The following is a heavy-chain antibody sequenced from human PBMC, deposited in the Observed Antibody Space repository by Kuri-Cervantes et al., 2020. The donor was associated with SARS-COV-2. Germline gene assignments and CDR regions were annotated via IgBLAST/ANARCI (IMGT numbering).Heavy chain of an antibody. D-gene: IGHD6-13*01. Sequence: GSLRLSCAVSRYPISSGYYWGWIRQPPGKGLEWIGSIYYSGSIYYNPSLKSRVTISVDTSKNQFSLKLSSVTAADTAVYYCARFSAAAGQRTFDYWGQGTLVTVSS. V-gene: IGHV4-38-2*01. CDR1: RYPISSGYY. J-gene: IGHJ4*02. CDR3: ARFSAAAGQRTFDY. CDR2: IYYSGSI.